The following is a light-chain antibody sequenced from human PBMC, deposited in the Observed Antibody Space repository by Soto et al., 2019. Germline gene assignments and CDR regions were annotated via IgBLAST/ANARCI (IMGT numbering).Light chain of an antibody. CDR2: GAS. J-gene: IGKJ3*01. CDR3: QQYNNWPFT. V-gene: IGKV3-15*01. CDR1: QSVSSN. Sequence: EMMLAEAPSTLEVSPGERATLACRASQSVSSNLAWYQQKPGQAPRSIIYGASTRATGIPARFSGSGSGTECTLTISSLQSEDFAVYCCQQYNNWPFTFGPGTKVDI.